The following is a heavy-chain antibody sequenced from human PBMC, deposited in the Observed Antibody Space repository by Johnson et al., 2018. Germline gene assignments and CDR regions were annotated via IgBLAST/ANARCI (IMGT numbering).Heavy chain of an antibody. V-gene: IGHV3-48*02. J-gene: IGHJ1*01. CDR1: GFTFSSYS. CDR3: ATGNYCGGDCFSLRYFQH. D-gene: IGHD2-21*02. Sequence: VQLVQSGGGLVQPGGSLRLSCAASGFTFSSYSMNWVRQAPGKGLEWVSYISSSSSTIDYADSVKGRFTISRDNAKNSLYLQMNSLREEDTAVYYCATGNYCGGDCFSLRYFQHWGQGTLVTVSS. CDR2: ISSSSSTI.